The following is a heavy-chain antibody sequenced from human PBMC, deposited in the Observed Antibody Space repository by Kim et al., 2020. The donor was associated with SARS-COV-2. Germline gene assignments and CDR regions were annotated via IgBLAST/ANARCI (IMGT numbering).Heavy chain of an antibody. J-gene: IGHJ6*02. V-gene: IGHV3-23*01. Sequence: DSVKGRFTISRATSKETVYLQMSSLRAEDTAVYFCAKSVGEYYYYYGLDVWGQGTTVIVSS. D-gene: IGHD3-10*01. CDR3: AKSVGEYYYYYGLDV.